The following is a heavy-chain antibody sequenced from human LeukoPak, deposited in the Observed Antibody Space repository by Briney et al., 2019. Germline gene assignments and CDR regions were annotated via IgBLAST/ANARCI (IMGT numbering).Heavy chain of an antibody. V-gene: IGHV3-48*03. J-gene: IGHJ4*02. D-gene: IGHD3-22*01. CDR3: ARDGNLKMTYYYDSSGYWEGFDY. CDR2: ISSSGSTI. Sequence: GSLRLSCAASGFTFSSYEMNWVRQAPGKGLEWVSYISSSGSTIYYADSVKGRFTISRDNAKNSLYLQMNSLRAEDTAVYYCARDGNLKMTYYYDSSGYWEGFDYWGQGTLVTVSS. CDR1: GFTFSSYE.